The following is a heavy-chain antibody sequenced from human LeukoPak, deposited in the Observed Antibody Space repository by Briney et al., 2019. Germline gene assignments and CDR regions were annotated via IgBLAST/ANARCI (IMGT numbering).Heavy chain of an antibody. D-gene: IGHD6-13*01. CDR3: AILDTAAGTLGDRYFDY. Sequence: ASVKVSCKASGYTFTGYYMHWVRQAPGQGLEWMGWMNPNSGNTGYAQKFQGRVTMTRNTSISTAYMELSSLRSEDTAVYYCAILDTAAGTLGDRYFDYWGQGTLVTVSS. V-gene: IGHV1-8*02. CDR1: GYTFTGYY. CDR2: MNPNSGNT. J-gene: IGHJ4*02.